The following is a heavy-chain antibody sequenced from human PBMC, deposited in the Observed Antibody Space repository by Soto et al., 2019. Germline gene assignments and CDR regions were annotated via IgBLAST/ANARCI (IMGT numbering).Heavy chain of an antibody. CDR1: GFSISNYW. D-gene: IGHD2-21*01. CDR3: ARSLSAIPGES. CDR2: IKQDSSEK. J-gene: IGHJ5*02. Sequence: GGSLRLSCAATGFSISNYWMSWVRQGPGKGPEWVANIKQDSSEKYYVDSVKGRFTISRDNAENSLYLQMTSLRAEDTAVYHCARSLSAIPGESWGQGTLVTVSS. V-gene: IGHV3-7*05.